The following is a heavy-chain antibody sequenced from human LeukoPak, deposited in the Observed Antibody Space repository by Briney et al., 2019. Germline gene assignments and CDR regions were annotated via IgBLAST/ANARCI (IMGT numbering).Heavy chain of an antibody. D-gene: IGHD3-22*01. CDR3: ARLPSTRKYYDRTQYAFDI. J-gene: IGHJ3*02. CDR2: IYTSGST. V-gene: IGHV4-4*07. CDR1: GGSISSYY. Sequence: SETLSLTCTVSGGSISSYYWSWIRQPAGKGLEWIGRIYTSGSTNYNPSLKSRVTMSVDTSKNQFSLKLSSVTAADTAVYYCARLPSTRKYYDRTQYAFDIWGQGTMVTVSS.